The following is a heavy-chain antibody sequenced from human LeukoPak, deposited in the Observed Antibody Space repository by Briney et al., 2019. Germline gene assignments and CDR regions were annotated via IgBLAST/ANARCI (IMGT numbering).Heavy chain of an antibody. CDR3: ARDLGYYDFRSGYYRIGWFDP. CDR2: IYSGGST. Sequence: GGSLRLSCAASGFTVSSNYMSWVRQAPGKGLEWVSVIYSGGSTYYADTVKGRFTISRDNSKNTLYLQMNSLRAEDTAVYYCARDLGYYDFRSGYYRIGWFDPWGQGTLVTVSS. CDR1: GFTVSSNY. D-gene: IGHD3-3*01. J-gene: IGHJ5*02. V-gene: IGHV3-53*01.